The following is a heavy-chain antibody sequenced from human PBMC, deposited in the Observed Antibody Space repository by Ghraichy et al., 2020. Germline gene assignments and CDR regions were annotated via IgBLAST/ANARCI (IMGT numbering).Heavy chain of an antibody. D-gene: IGHD6-19*01. CDR1: GFTFSDYY. CDR3: ARDYYSSGWYGNYYYYYGMDV. V-gene: IGHV3-11*01. Sequence: WGSLRLSCAASGFTFSDYYMSWIRQAPGKGLEWVSYISSSGSTIYYADSVKGRFTISRDNAKNSLYLQMNSLRAEDTAVYYCARDYYSSGWYGNYYYYYGMDVWGQGTTVTVSS. J-gene: IGHJ6*02. CDR2: ISSSGSTI.